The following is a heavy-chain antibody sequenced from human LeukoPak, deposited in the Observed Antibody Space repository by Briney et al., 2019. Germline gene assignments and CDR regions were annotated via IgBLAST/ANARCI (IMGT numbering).Heavy chain of an antibody. D-gene: IGHD3-10*01. J-gene: IGHJ4*02. CDR3: ARHNVVYYGSGAHFDY. Sequence: SETLSLTCTVSGGSISSYYWSWIRQPPGKGLEWIGYIYYSGSTNYNPSLKSRVTISVDTSKNQFSLKLSSVTAADTAVYYCARHNVVYYGSGAHFDYWGQGTLVTVSS. V-gene: IGHV4-59*08. CDR1: GGSISSYY. CDR2: IYYSGST.